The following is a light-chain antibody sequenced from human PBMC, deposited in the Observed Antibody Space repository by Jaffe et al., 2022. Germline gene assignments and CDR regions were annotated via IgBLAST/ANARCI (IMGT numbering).Light chain of an antibody. CDR2: WAS. CDR3: QQYYDTPYT. CDR1: QSVLYSSNNKNY. J-gene: IGKJ2*01. Sequence: DIVMTQSPDSLAVSLGERATINCKSSQSVLYSSNNKNYLAWYQQKPGQPPKLLIYWASTRDSGVPDRFSGSGSGTDFTLTISSLQAGDVAVYYCQQYYDTPYTFGQGTKLEIK. V-gene: IGKV4-1*01.